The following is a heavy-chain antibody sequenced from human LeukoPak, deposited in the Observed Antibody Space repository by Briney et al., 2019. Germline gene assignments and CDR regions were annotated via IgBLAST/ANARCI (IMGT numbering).Heavy chain of an antibody. CDR1: GFIFSSYG. CDR3: ARDRGKQQLVPDY. J-gene: IGHJ4*02. Sequence: GGSLRLSCAASGFIFSSYGMHWVRQAPGKGLEWVAVISYDGSNIYYTESVKGRFTISRDNAKNSLYLQMNSLRAEDTAVYYCARDRGKQQLVPDYWGQGTLVSVSS. V-gene: IGHV3-30*03. CDR2: ISYDGSNI. D-gene: IGHD6-13*01.